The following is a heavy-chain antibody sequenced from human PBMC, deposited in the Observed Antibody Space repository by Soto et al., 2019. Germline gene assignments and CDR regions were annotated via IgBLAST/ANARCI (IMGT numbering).Heavy chain of an antibody. J-gene: IGHJ3*02. Sequence: PSETLSLTCVVSGGSLSDYFWSWIRQPPGMALEWIGEIYYLGSINYNPSLKSRVTMSVDTSKNQFSLKLNSVTAADTAVYYCAREFIPTYYYGSEEGAFDIWGQGTMVTVSS. D-gene: IGHD3-10*01. V-gene: IGHV4-34*01. CDR3: AREFIPTYYYGSEEGAFDI. CDR1: GGSLSDYF. CDR2: IYYLGSI.